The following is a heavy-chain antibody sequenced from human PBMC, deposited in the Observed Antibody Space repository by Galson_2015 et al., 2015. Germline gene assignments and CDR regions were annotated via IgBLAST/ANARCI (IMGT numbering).Heavy chain of an antibody. D-gene: IGHD3-10*01. CDR3: ALDPYYYGSGSDRFEY. J-gene: IGHJ4*02. CDR2: LYWNDDK. V-gene: IGHV2-5*01. Sequence: PALVKPTQALTLTCTFSGFSLNTAGVGVGWIRQPPGKALEWLAVLYWNDDKRYSPSLKNRLTITKDTSKNQVDLIMPNVDPVDTATYYCALDPYYYGSGSDRFEYWGLGTLVTVSS. CDR1: GFSLNTAGVG.